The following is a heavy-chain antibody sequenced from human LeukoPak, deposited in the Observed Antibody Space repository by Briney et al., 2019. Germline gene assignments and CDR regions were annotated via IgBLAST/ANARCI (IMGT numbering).Heavy chain of an antibody. CDR2: INSDGSST. CDR3: ARVSSGSYTGPRWFDP. V-gene: IGHV3-74*01. Sequence: GGSLRLSCAASGFTFSSYWMHWVRQAPGKGLVWVSRINSDGSSTSYADSVKGRFTISRDDAKNSLYLQMNSLRAEDTAVYYCARVSSGSYTGPRWFDPWGQGTLVTVSS. J-gene: IGHJ5*02. D-gene: IGHD1-26*01. CDR1: GFTFSSYW.